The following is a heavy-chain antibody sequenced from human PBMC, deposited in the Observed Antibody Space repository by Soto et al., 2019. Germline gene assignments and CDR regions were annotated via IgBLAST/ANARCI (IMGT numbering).Heavy chain of an antibody. V-gene: IGHV4-59*01. CDR3: ARGLTSADP. Sequence: WTWLRQSPGKGLEWIGYVNYNGNTNYNPALKSRVTISVDTSKKQFSLKLRAVTAADTAVYYCARGLTSADPWGQGTLVTVSS. J-gene: IGHJ5*02. D-gene: IGHD3-3*01. CDR2: VNYNGNT.